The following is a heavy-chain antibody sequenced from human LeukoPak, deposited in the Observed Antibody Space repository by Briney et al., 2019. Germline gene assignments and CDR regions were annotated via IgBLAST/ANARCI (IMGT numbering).Heavy chain of an antibody. J-gene: IGHJ4*02. CDR1: GYTFTGYY. D-gene: IGHD6-13*01. CDR2: INPNSGGT. CDR3: ARGTSSRVKHYYFDY. V-gene: IGHV1-2*02. Sequence: ASVKVSCKASGYTFTGYYMHWVRQAPGQGLEWMGWINPNSGGTNYARKFQGRVTMTRDTSISTAYMELSRLRSDDTAVYYCARGTSSRVKHYYFDYWGQGTLVTVSS.